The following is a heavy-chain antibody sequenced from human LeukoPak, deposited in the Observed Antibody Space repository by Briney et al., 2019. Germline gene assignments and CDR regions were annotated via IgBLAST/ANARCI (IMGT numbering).Heavy chain of an antibody. CDR2: IYQSGST. CDR3: ARGDPNPDY. D-gene: IGHD1-26*01. CDR1: GGSISSGGYY. Sequence: PSQTLSLTCTVSGGSISSGGYYWNWIRQPPGKGLEWIGYIYQSGSTYYSPSLRSRVTISLDRSRNQFSLKLSSVTAADTAVYYCARGDPNPDYWGQGALVTVSS. J-gene: IGHJ4*02. V-gene: IGHV4-30-2*01.